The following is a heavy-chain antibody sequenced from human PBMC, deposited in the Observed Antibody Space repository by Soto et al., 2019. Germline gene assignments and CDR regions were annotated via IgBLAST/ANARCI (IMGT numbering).Heavy chain of an antibody. D-gene: IGHD3-16*01. Sequence: EVQLLESGGGLVQPGGSLRLSCAASVTSSVTYDTYSMGWVRHPPGKGLGWVSAISGSGESTYYADSVKGRFTVSRDNSKNTLSLQMNSLRAEDTALYYCTLYDYIWASDTSLDYWGQGTLVTVSS. CDR1: VTSSVTYDTYS. J-gene: IGHJ4*02. CDR2: ISGSGEST. V-gene: IGHV3-23*01. CDR3: TLYDYIWASDTSLDY.